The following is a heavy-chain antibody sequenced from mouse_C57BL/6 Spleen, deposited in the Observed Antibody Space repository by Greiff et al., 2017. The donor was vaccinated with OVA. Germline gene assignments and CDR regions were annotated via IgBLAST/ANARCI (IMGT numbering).Heavy chain of an antibody. CDR2: IYPRDGST. CDR3: ARGDYYGNTGAWFAY. J-gene: IGHJ3*01. Sequence: QVQLQQSGPELVKPGASVKLSCKASGYTFTSYDINWVKQRPGQGLEWIGWIYPRDGSTKYNEKFKGKATLTVDTSSSTAYMELHSLTSEDSAVYFCARGDYYGNTGAWFAYWGQGTLVTVSA. CDR1: GYTFTSYD. V-gene: IGHV1-85*01. D-gene: IGHD2-1*01.